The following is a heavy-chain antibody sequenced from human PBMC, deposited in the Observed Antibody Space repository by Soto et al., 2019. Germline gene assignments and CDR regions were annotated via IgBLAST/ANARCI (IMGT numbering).Heavy chain of an antibody. J-gene: IGHJ4*02. CDR3: ARDIDYGGNSGGRDGDY. V-gene: IGHV1-46*01. CDR1: GYTFTSYY. CDR2: INPSGGST. Sequence: QVQLVQSGAEVKKPGASVKVSCKASGYTFTSYYMHWVRQAPGQGLEWMGIINPSGGSTSYAQKFQGRVTMTRDTSTSTVYMELSSLRSEDTAVYYCARDIDYGGNSGGRDGDYWGQGTLVTVSS. D-gene: IGHD4-17*01.